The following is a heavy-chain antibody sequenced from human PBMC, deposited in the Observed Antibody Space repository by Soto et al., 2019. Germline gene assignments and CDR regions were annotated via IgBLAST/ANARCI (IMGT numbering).Heavy chain of an antibody. D-gene: IGHD3-16*01. CDR3: ATLTFGGVMAQYYFDY. CDR1: GGSISSGDYY. V-gene: IGHV4-30-4*01. J-gene: IGHJ4*02. CDR2: IYYSGST. Sequence: QVQLQESGPGLVQPSQTLSLTCTVSGGSISSGDYYWSWIRQPPGKALEWIGYIYYSGSTSYNPSLKSRVTSEVDPSKDQCSLKLSSVTAADTAVYYCATLTFGGVMAQYYFDYWGQGTLFTVSS.